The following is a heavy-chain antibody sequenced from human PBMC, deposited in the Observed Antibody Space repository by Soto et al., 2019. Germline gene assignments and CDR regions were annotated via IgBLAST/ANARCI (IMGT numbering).Heavy chain of an antibody. Sequence: SETLSLTCAVSDGSFSGYYWSWIRQPPGKGLEWIGEINHVGNTNYNPSLKSRVTISVDPSKKQFSLNLSSVTAADTAVYYCASGIRGVGAAGAVAWFDPWGQGTLVTVSS. D-gene: IGHD6-13*01. CDR1: DGSFSGYY. J-gene: IGHJ5*02. CDR2: INHVGNT. CDR3: ASGIRGVGAAGAVAWFDP. V-gene: IGHV4-34*01.